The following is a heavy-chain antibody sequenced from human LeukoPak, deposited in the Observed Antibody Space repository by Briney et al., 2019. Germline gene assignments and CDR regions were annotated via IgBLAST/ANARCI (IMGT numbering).Heavy chain of an antibody. V-gene: IGHV1-46*01. CDR3: ARGGTIFGVVIGNIDY. D-gene: IGHD3-3*01. CDR1: GFTFSSYG. J-gene: IGHJ4*02. CDR2: INPSGGST. Sequence: PGGSLRLSCAASGFTFSSYGMHWVRQAPGQGLEWMGIINPSGGSTSYAQKFQGRVTMTRDMSTSTVYMELSSLRSEDTAVYYCARGGTIFGVVIGNIDYWGQGTLVTVSS.